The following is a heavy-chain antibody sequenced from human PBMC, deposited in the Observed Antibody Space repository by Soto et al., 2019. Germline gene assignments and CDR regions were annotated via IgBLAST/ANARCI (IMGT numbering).Heavy chain of an antibody. Sequence: QVQLVQSGAEVKKPGSSVKVSCKASGGTFSSYAISWVRQAPGQGLEWMGGIIPIFGTANYAQKFQGRVTITADKSTSTAYMELSSLRSEDTAVYYCARGGPRDYYDSSGYSSYFDLWGRGTLVTVSS. D-gene: IGHD3-22*01. CDR1: GGTFSSYA. CDR2: IIPIFGTA. J-gene: IGHJ2*01. CDR3: ARGGPRDYYDSSGYSSYFDL. V-gene: IGHV1-69*06.